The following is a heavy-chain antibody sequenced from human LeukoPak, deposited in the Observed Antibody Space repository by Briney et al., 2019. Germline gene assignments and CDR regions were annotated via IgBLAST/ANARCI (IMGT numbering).Heavy chain of an antibody. CDR1: GDSVSSNSAA. J-gene: IGHJ4*02. D-gene: IGHD5-12*01. CDR2: TYYRSKWYT. CDR3: ARAEYSGYDHPFDY. Sequence: SQTLSLTCAISGDSVSSNSAAWNWIRQSPSRGLEWLGRTYYRSKWYTDYAVSVKSRITINPDTSKNQFSLQLNSVTPEDTAVYYCARAEYSGYDHPFDYWGQGTLVTVSS. V-gene: IGHV6-1*01.